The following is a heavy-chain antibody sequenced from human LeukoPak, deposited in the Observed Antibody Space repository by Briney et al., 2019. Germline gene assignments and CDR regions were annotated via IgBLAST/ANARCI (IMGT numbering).Heavy chain of an antibody. J-gene: IGHJ1*01. CDR1: GFTFSSDA. Sequence: GGSLRLSCAASGFTFSSDAMSWVRQAPEKGLEWVAVIYSGDTTYYADSVRGRFTISRHSSNNTLYLQMNSLRPEDTAVYYCATSSWVDSSGYQFFQHWGQGTLVTVSS. V-gene: IGHV3-53*04. CDR3: ATSSWVDSSGYQFFQH. CDR2: IYSGDTT. D-gene: IGHD3-22*01.